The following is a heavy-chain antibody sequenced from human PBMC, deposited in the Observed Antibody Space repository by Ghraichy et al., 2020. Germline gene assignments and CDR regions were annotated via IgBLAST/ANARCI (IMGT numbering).Heavy chain of an antibody. CDR2: IYPGDSDT. D-gene: IGHD2-2*02. CDR3: ARSLHDCSSTSCYRPVLGY. V-gene: IGHV5-51*01. J-gene: IGHJ4*02. Sequence: GESLNISCKGSGYSFTSYWIGWVRQMPGKGLEWMGIIYPGDSDTRYSPSFQGQVTISADKSITTAYLQWSSLKASDTAMYYCARSLHDCSSTSCYRPVLGYWGQGTLVTVSS. CDR1: GYSFTSYW.